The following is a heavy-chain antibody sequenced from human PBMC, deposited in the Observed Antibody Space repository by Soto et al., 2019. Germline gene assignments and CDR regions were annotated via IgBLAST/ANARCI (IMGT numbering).Heavy chain of an antibody. CDR1: GYTFSSYG. CDR3: ARGGYYDSSGSRNYHYYGINV. J-gene: IGHJ6*02. V-gene: IGHV1-18*01. CDR2: ISPYDGNT. D-gene: IGHD3-22*01. Sequence: ASVKVSFKASGYTFSSYGINWVRQAPGQGLEWLGWISPYDGNTKYAQILQGRVSMTTDTSTKTAYMEVRSLRSDDTAVYYCARGGYYDSSGSRNYHYYGINVWGQGTTVTVSS.